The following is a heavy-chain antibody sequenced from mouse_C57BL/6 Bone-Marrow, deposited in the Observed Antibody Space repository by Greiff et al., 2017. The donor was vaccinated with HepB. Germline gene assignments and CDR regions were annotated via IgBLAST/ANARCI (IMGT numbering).Heavy chain of an antibody. CDR3: ARCQGNLLLRMYYFDY. D-gene: IGHD1-1*01. V-gene: IGHV1-18*01. CDR2: INPNNGGT. CDR1: GYTFTDYN. J-gene: IGHJ2*01. Sequence: EVKLQQSGPELVKPGASVKIPCKASGYTFTDYNMDWVKQSHGKSLEWIGDINPNNGGTIYNQKFKGKATLTVDKSSSTAYMELRSLTSEDTAVYYCARCQGNLLLRMYYFDYWGQGTTLTVSS.